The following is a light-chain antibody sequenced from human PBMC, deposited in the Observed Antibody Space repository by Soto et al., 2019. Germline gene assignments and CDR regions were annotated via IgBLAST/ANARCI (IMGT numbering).Light chain of an antibody. J-gene: IGKJ1*01. CDR2: VAS. CDR3: QKYDSAPWT. CDR1: HGIDNF. Sequence: DIQMTQSPSSLSASVGDSVTITCRASHGIDNFLAWYQQRPGEPPKLLMYVASTLQLGVPSRFSGSGSGTDFTLTISSLQPEDVATYYCQKYDSAPWTFGQGTKVEI. V-gene: IGKV1-27*01.